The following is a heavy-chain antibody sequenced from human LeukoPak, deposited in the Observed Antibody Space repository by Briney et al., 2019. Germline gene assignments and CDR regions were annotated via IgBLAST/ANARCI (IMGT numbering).Heavy chain of an antibody. CDR3: ARDLTPIPYYYDSSGYSFDY. CDR1: GYTFTNYA. Sequence: ASVKVSCKAYGYTFTNYAMHWVRQAPGQRLERMGWINAGNGNTKYSQKFQGRVTITRDTSASTAYMELSSLRSEDTAVYYCARDLTPIPYYYDSSGYSFDYWGQGTLVTVSS. D-gene: IGHD3-22*01. CDR2: INAGNGNT. V-gene: IGHV1-3*01. J-gene: IGHJ4*02.